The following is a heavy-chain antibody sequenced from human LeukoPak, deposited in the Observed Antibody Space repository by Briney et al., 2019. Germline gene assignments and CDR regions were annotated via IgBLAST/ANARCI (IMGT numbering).Heavy chain of an antibody. CDR2: INWNGGST. J-gene: IGHJ5*02. D-gene: IGHD6-13*01. V-gene: IGHV3-20*04. CDR3: ARDPAWAAAGIWFDP. CDR1: GFTFDDYG. Sequence: GGSLRLSCAASGFTFDDYGMSWVRHAPGKGREWVSGINWNGGSTVYADSVKGRFTISRDNAKNSLYLQMNSLRAEDTALYYCARDPAWAAAGIWFDPWGQGTLVTVSP.